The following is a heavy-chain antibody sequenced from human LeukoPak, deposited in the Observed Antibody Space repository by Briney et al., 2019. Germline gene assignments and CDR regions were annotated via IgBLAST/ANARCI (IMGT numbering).Heavy chain of an antibody. J-gene: IGHJ4*01. Sequence: SPSETLSLTCTVCGGSISSGGYYWSWIRQPSGKGLKWIGYIYHSGSTYYNPSLKSRVTISVDRSKNQFSLKLSSVTAADTAVYYCARAYSCSSGGLDYWGHGTLVTVSS. V-gene: IGHV4-30-2*01. D-gene: IGHD6-6*01. CDR2: IYHSGST. CDR3: ARAYSCSSGGLDY. CDR1: GGSISSGGYY.